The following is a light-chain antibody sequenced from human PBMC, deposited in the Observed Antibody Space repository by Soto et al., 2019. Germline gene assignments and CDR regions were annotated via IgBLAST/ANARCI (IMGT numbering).Light chain of an antibody. CDR3: QHYNDWPLT. V-gene: IGKV3-15*01. Sequence: EVVLTQSPVTLSLSPGERATLSCRASQNVWNKLAWYQQKPGQTPRLLIFDASARATGVPARFSGSGSETEFTLTISSLQSEDFAVYYCQHYNDWPLTFGGGTKVDIK. CDR1: QNVWNK. J-gene: IGKJ4*01. CDR2: DAS.